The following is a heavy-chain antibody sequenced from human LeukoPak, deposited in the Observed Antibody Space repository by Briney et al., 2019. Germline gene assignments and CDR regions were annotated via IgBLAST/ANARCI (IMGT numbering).Heavy chain of an antibody. V-gene: IGHV3-23*01. CDR1: GFTFSSYG. Sequence: PGGTLRLSCAASGFTFSSYGMSWVRQAPGKGLEWVSGISGSSGSTYYADSVKGRFTISRDNAKNSLYLQMNSLRAEDTAVYYCARVIDSSGYYSYYYYYYMDVWGKGTTVTISS. CDR3: ARVIDSSGYYSYYYYYYMDV. J-gene: IGHJ6*03. CDR2: ISGSSGST. D-gene: IGHD3-22*01.